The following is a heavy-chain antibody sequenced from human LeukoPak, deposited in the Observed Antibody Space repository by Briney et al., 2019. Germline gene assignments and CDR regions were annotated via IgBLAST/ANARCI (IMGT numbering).Heavy chain of an antibody. CDR3: AKVWSYYYVGSGYKPYDY. D-gene: IGHD3-10*02. Sequence: GGSLRLSCAASGFTFSSYAMSWVRQAPGKGLEWVSAISGSGGSTYYADSVKGRFTISRDNSKNTLYLQMNSLRVEDTAVYYCAKVWSYYYVGSGYKPYDYWGRGTLVTVSS. CDR1: GFTFSSYA. CDR2: ISGSGGST. J-gene: IGHJ4*02. V-gene: IGHV3-23*01.